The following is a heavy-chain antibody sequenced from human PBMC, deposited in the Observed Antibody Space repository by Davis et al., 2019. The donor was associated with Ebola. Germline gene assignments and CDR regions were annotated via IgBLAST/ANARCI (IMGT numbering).Heavy chain of an antibody. J-gene: IGHJ2*01. V-gene: IGHV3-73*01. Sequence: GESLKISCAASGFTFSGSAMHWVRQASGKGLEWVGRIRSKANSYATAYAASVKGRFTISRDDSKNTAYLQMNSLKTEDTAVYYCTRQDYDFWSGYAGYFDLWGRGTLVTVSS. D-gene: IGHD3-3*01. CDR3: TRQDYDFWSGYAGYFDL. CDR2: IRSKANSYAT. CDR1: GFTFSGSA.